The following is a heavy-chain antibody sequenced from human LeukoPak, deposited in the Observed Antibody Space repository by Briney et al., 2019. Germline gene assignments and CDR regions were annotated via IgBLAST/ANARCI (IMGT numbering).Heavy chain of an antibody. CDR3: CLLRDWDY. J-gene: IGHJ4*02. V-gene: IGHV3-30*03. Sequence: GGSLRLSCAASGFTFSSYGMHWVRQAPGKGLEWVAVISYDGSNKYYADSVKGRFTISRDNSKNTLYLQMNSLRAEDTAVHYCCLLRDWDYWGQGTLVTVSS. D-gene: IGHD4/OR15-4a*01. CDR2: ISYDGSNK. CDR1: GFTFSSYG.